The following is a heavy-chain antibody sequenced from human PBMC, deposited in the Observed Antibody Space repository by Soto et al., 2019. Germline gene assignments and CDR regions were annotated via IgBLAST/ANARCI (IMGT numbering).Heavy chain of an antibody. CDR2: ISGGGGRT. V-gene: IGHV3-23*01. CDR3: AKDRTRVDYHYGMEV. J-gene: IGHJ6*02. CDR1: GFPFSSYA. Sequence: EVQLLESGGGLVQPGGSLRLSCAASGFPFSSYAMTWVRQAPGKGLEWGPGISGGGGRTYYAGSVKGRLAISGVNSKTTLFLQMNGLRAEDTAVYYCAKDRTRVDYHYGMEVWGQGTTVTVSS. D-gene: IGHD1-7*01.